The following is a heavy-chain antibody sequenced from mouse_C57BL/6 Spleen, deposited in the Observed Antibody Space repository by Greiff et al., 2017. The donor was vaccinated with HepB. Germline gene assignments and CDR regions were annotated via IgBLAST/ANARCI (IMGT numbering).Heavy chain of an antibody. J-gene: IGHJ1*03. V-gene: IGHV1-47*01. CDR3: ARAAYSDWYFDV. CDR2: FHPYNDDT. Sequence: VQVVESGAELVKPGASVKMSCKASGYTFTTYPIEWMKQNHGKSLEWIGNFHPYNDDTKYNEKFKGKATLTVEKSSSTVYLELSRLTSDDSAVYYCARAAYSDWYFDVWGTGTTVTVSS. CDR1: GYTFTTYP. D-gene: IGHD2-10*01.